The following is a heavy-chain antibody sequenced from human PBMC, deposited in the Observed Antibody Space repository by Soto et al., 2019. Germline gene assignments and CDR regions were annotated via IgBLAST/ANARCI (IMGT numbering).Heavy chain of an antibody. CDR3: AQFWAP. CDR1: GFTFSNSW. V-gene: IGHV3-74*01. D-gene: IGHD3-16*01. J-gene: IGHJ5*02. CDR2: INPDGSRT. Sequence: PGGSLRLSCAASGFTFSNSWMHWVRQTPGKGLVWVSRINPDGSRTDYADSVKGRFTISRDNTKNTVYLQMNSLRAEDTAVYYCAQFWAPWGQGILVTVSS.